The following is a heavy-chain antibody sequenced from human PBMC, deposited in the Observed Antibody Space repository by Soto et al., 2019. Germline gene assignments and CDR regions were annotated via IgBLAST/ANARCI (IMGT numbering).Heavy chain of an antibody. CDR1: GYSFTSYW. CDR2: IYPGDSDT. J-gene: IGHJ6*02. D-gene: IGHD3-22*01. Sequence: GESLKISCKGSGYSFTSYWIGWVRQMPGKGLEWMGIIYPGDSDTRYSPSFQGQVTISADKSISTAYLQWSSLKASDTAMYYCARHKLHYYDSSGYYYVTYGMDVWGQGTTVTVSS. CDR3: ARHKLHYYDSSGYYYVTYGMDV. V-gene: IGHV5-51*01.